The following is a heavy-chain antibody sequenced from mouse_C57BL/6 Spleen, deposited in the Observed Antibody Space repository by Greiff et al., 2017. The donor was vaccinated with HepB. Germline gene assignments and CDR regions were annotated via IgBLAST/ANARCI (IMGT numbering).Heavy chain of an antibody. CDR2: INYDGSST. J-gene: IGHJ1*03. Sequence: EVQVVESEGGLVQPGSSMKLSCTASGFTFSDYYMAWVRQVPEKGLEWVANINYDGSSTYYLDSLKSRFIISRDNAKNILYLQMSSLKSEDTATYYCARVGTYWYFDVWGTGTTVTVSS. CDR3: ARVGTYWYFDV. V-gene: IGHV5-16*01. D-gene: IGHD3-3*01. CDR1: GFTFSDYY.